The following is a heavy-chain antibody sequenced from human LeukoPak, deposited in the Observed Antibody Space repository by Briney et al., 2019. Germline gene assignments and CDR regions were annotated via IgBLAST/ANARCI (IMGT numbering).Heavy chain of an antibody. J-gene: IGHJ2*01. V-gene: IGHV4-4*07. Sequence: PSETLSLTCTVSGGSISSYYWSWIRQPAAKGLEWSGRIYTSGSTNYNPSLKSRVTISVDKSKNQFSLKLSSVTAADTAVYYCARGTVTNYWYFDLWGRGTLVTVSS. CDR1: GGSISSYY. CDR3: ARGTVTNYWYFDL. CDR2: IYTSGST. D-gene: IGHD4-11*01.